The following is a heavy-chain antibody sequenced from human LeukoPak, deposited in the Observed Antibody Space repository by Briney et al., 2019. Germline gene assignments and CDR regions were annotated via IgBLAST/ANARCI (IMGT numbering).Heavy chain of an antibody. CDR3: ARHYSSSWFGY. CDR2: ISSSGSTI. CDR1: GFTFSSYE. V-gene: IGHV3-48*03. J-gene: IGHJ4*02. Sequence: PGGSLRLSCAASGFTFSSYEMNWVRQAPGKGLEWVSYISSSGSTIYYADSVKGRFTISRDNAKNSLYLQMNSLRVGDTAVYYCARHYSSSWFGYWGQGTPVTVSS. D-gene: IGHD6-13*01.